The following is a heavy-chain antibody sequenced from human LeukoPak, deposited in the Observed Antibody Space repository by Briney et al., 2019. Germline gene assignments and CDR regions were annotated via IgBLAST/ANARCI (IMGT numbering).Heavy chain of an antibody. CDR2: FDPEDGET. Sequence: ASVKVSCKVSGYTLTELSMHWVRQAPGKGLEWMGGFDPEDGETIYAQKFQGRVTMTEDTSTDTAYMELSSLRSEDTAVYYCATDFFRGGQVPWYFDLWARGTLVTVSS. CDR3: ATDFFRGGQVPWYFDL. D-gene: IGHD3-10*01. J-gene: IGHJ2*01. CDR1: GYTLTELS. V-gene: IGHV1-24*01.